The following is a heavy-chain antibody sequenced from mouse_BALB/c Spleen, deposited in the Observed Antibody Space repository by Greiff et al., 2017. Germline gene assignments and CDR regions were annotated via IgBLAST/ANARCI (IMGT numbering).Heavy chain of an antibody. J-gene: IGHJ4*01. Sequence: DVKLVESGGGLVKPGGSLKLSCAASGFAFSSYDMSWVRQTPEKRLEWVAYISSGGGNTYYPDTVKGRFTISRDNAKNTLYLQMSSLKSEDTAMYCCARHGSYAMDYWGQGTSVTVSA. CDR2: ISSGGGNT. CDR1: GFAFSSYD. CDR3: ARHGSYAMDY. V-gene: IGHV5-12-1*01.